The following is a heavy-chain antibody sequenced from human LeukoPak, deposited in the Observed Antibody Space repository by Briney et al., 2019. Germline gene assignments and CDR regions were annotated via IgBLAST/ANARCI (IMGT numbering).Heavy chain of an antibody. CDR2: IYNSGST. Sequence: SETLSLTCTVSGGFISSGGYCWSWIRQHPGKGLEWIGYIYNSGSTYYNPSLKSRVTTSVDTSKNQFSLKLSSVTAADTAVYYCAREHGGITAFDYWGQGTLVTVSS. J-gene: IGHJ4*02. V-gene: IGHV4-31*03. CDR3: AREHGGITAFDY. D-gene: IGHD4-23*01. CDR1: GGFISSGGYC.